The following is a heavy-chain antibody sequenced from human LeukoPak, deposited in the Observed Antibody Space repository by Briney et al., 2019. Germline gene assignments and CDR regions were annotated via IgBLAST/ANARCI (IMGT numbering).Heavy chain of an antibody. CDR2: ISSSSSYI. Sequence: GGSLRLSCAASGFTFSSYSMNWVRQAPGKGLEWVSSISSSSSYIYYADSVKGRFTISRDNAKNSLYLQMNSLRAEDTAVYYCARDSWAYCGGDCSPGDFDYWGQGTLVTVSS. CDR1: GFTFSSYS. V-gene: IGHV3-21*01. D-gene: IGHD2-21*01. J-gene: IGHJ4*02. CDR3: ARDSWAYCGGDCSPGDFDY.